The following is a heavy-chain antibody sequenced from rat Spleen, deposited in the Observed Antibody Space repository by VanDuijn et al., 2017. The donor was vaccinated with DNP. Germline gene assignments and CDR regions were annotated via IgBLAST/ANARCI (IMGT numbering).Heavy chain of an antibody. CDR3: TRQELRRTYWFAH. D-gene: IGHD1-11*01. CDR1: GFTFSDYA. J-gene: IGHJ3*01. CDR2: ISNTGDNT. Sequence: EVQLVESDGGLVQPGRSLKLSCAASGFTFSDYAMAWVRQAPGKGLEWVASISNTGDNTYYSDSVKGRFSLSRDNAKSTLYLQVNSLRSEDTATYYCTRQELRRTYWFAHWGQGTLVTVSS. V-gene: IGHV5S23*01.